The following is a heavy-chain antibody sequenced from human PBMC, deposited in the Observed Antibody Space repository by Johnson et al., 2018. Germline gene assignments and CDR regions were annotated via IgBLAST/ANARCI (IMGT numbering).Heavy chain of an antibody. J-gene: IGHJ4*02. V-gene: IGHV3-23*01. Sequence: VQSGGSLRLSCAAXGFDFTIYAMNWVRQAPGKGLEWVASIGATGETTYYADSMKGRFTVSRENSQRKLYLQMSSLRVEDTAKYYCAKDMSQQLVGGTFDYWGQGTLVTVSS. CDR3: AKDMSQQLVGGTFDY. D-gene: IGHD1-1*01. CDR2: IGATGETT. CDR1: GFDFTIYA.